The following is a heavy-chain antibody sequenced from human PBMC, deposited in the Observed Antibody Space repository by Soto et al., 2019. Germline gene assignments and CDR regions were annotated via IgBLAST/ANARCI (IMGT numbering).Heavy chain of an antibody. CDR3: VRFGDPYYYYGMDV. V-gene: IGHV1-8*01. CDR2: MNPNSGNT. D-gene: IGHD3-10*01. CDR1: GYTFTSYD. J-gene: IGHJ6*02. Sequence: QVPLVQSGAEVKKPGASVKVSCKASGYTFTSYDINWVRQATGQGLEWMGWMNPNSGNTGYAQKFQGRVTMTRNTSISTAYMELSSLRSEDTAVYYCVRFGDPYYYYGMDVWGQGTTVTVSS.